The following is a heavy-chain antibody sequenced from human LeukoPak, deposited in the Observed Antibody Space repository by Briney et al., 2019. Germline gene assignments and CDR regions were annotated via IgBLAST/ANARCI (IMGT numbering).Heavy chain of an antibody. CDR3: AKDAVAGTFFDY. V-gene: IGHV3-23*01. CDR2: ISGSGGST. Sequence: ETLSLTCTVSGASISSSRYYWGWVRQAPGKGLEWVSAISGSGGSTYYADSVKGRFTISRDNSKNTLYLQMNSLRAEDTAVYYCAKDAVAGTFFDYWGQGTLVTVSS. CDR1: GASISSSRYY. J-gene: IGHJ4*02. D-gene: IGHD6-19*01.